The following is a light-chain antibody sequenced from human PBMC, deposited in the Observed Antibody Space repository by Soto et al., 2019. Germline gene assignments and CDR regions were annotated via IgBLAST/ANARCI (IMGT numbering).Light chain of an antibody. Sequence: EIVMTQSPATLSVSPGERATLSCRASQSVRSNLAWYQQKPGQAPRLLIYGASTRATGIPARFSGSGSGTEFTLTFSSLQPEDFAVYYCQQRSNWPPITFGQGTRLEI. V-gene: IGKV3-15*01. CDR1: QSVRSN. J-gene: IGKJ5*01. CDR2: GAS. CDR3: QQRSNWPPIT.